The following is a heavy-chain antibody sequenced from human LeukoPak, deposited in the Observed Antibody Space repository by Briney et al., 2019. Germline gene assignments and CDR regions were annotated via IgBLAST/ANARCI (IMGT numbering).Heavy chain of an antibody. CDR3: AKDLMIGVLTTFDH. J-gene: IGHJ4*02. CDR2: ISGSGGSI. CDR1: GLPFSSYD. D-gene: IGHD3-22*01. V-gene: IGHV3-23*01. Sequence: GGSLRLFCAASGLPFSSYDMSWARQAPGKGLEGVAPISGSGGSIHYADSVKGRFTICRDNSKNTLYLQMNSLRADDTGVYYCAKDLMIGVLTTFDHWGQGTLVTVSS.